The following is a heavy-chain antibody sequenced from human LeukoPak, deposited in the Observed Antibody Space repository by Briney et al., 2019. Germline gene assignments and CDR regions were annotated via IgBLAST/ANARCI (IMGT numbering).Heavy chain of an antibody. J-gene: IGHJ4*02. Sequence: PGESLRLSCGASGFTFSSHWMTWVRQAPGKGLEWVANIKQDGSEKNYVDSVKGRFTISRDNAKNSLYLQMNSLRAEDTAVYYCARRRCSSTSCFEDYWGQGTLVTVSS. CDR2: IKQDGSEK. V-gene: IGHV3-7*01. D-gene: IGHD2-2*01. CDR1: GFTFSSHW. CDR3: ARRRCSSTSCFEDY.